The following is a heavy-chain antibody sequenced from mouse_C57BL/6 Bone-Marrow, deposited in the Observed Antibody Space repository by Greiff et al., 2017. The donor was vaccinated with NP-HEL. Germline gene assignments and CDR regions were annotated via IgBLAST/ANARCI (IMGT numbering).Heavy chain of an antibody. V-gene: IGHV8-8*01. CDR1: GFSLSTFGMG. D-gene: IGHD1-1*01. CDR2: IWWDDAQ. J-gene: IGHJ4*01. Sequence: QVTLKESGPGILQPSQTLSLTCSFSGFSLSTFGMGVGWIRQPSGKGLEWLAHIWWDDAQYYNPALKSRLTISKDTSKNQVFLKIANVDTADTATYYGARIPLRRGAYYAMDYWGQGTSVTVSS. CDR3: ARIPLRRGAYYAMDY.